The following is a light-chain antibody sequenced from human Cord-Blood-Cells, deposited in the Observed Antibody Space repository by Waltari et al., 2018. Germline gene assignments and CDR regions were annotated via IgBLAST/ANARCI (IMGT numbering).Light chain of an antibody. CDR1: SSDVGGYNY. CDR2: EVS. Sequence: QSALTQPASVSGSPGQSIPISCTGPSSDVGGYNYVSWYQQHPGKAPKLMIYEVSNRPSGVSNRFSGSKSGNTASLTISGLQAEDEADYYCSSYTSSSTLVFGTGTKVTVL. CDR3: SSYTSSSTLV. V-gene: IGLV2-14*01. J-gene: IGLJ1*01.